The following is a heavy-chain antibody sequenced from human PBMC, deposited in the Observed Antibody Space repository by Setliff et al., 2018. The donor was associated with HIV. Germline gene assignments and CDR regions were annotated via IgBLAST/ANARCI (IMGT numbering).Heavy chain of an antibody. CDR1: GYTFTNYY. V-gene: IGHV1-46*01. Sequence: GASVKVSCKASGYTFTNYYIHWVRQAPGQGLEWMGIINPSGGSTTYAQKFQGRVTMTRDTSTSTVYMELSSLRSEDTAVYYCARDAFDYTAYYYSYVDVWGKGTTVTVSS. CDR3: ARDAFDYTAYYYSYVDV. D-gene: IGHD4-4*01. J-gene: IGHJ6*03. CDR2: INPSGGST.